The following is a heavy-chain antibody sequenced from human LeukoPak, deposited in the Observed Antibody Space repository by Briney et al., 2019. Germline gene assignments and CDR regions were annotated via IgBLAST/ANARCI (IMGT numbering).Heavy chain of an antibody. V-gene: IGHV1-8*01. D-gene: IGHD6-6*01. CDR1: GYTFTSYD. CDR3: ARGPQYSSSSARYSPSTAYYFDY. CDR2: MNPNSGNT. J-gene: IGHJ4*02. Sequence: GASVKVSCKASGYTFTSYDINWVRQATGQGLEWMGWMNPNSGNTGYAQKFRGRVTMTRNTSISTAYMELSSLRSEDTAVYYCARGPQYSSSSARYSPSTAYYFDYWGQGTLVTVSS.